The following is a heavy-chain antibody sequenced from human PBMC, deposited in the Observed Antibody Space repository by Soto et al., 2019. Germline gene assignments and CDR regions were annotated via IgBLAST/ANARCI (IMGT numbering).Heavy chain of an antibody. CDR3: AGEDSSLSNGYYYYYGMDV. J-gene: IGHJ6*02. CDR2: IYYSGST. D-gene: IGHD6-13*01. CDR1: GGSVSSGSYY. V-gene: IGHV4-61*01. Sequence: SQTLSLTCTVSGGSVSSGSYYWSWIRQPPGKGLEWIGYIYYSGSTNYNPSLKSRVTISVDTSKNQFSLKLSSVTAADTAVYYCAGEDSSLSNGYYYYYGMDVWGQGTTVTVSS.